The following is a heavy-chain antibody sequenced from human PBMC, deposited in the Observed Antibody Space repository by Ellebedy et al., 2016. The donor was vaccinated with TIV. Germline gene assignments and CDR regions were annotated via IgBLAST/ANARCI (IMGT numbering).Heavy chain of an antibody. V-gene: IGHV1-46*01. Sequence: ASVKVSXXASGYTFTSYYMHWVRQAPGQGLEWMGIINPNGGSTSYAQKFQGRVTMTRDTSTSTVYMELSSLGSEDTAVYYCAREGPSYIVVVVAATPTVGEYWGQGTLVTVSS. CDR2: INPNGGST. CDR3: AREGPSYIVVVVAATPTVGEY. CDR1: GYTFTSYY. D-gene: IGHD2-15*01. J-gene: IGHJ4*02.